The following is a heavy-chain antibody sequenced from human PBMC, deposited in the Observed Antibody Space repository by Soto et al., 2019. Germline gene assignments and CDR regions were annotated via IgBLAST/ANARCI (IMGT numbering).Heavy chain of an antibody. CDR3: AKDDDGSVYYPLLWH. CDR2: ISGSGGNT. CDR1: GFTFSSYA. D-gene: IGHD3-22*01. J-gene: IGHJ4*02. V-gene: IGHV3-23*01. Sequence: EVQLLESGGGLVQPGGSLRLPCAASGFTFSSYAMSWVRQAPGKGLEWLSVISGSGGNTYYADSVKGRFSISRDNSKNTLYLQMNSLRAEDAAIYFCAKDDDGSVYYPLLWHWGQGTLVTVSS.